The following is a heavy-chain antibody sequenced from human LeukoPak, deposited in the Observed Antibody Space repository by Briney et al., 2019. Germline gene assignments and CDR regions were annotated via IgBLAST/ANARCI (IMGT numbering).Heavy chain of an antibody. CDR1: GGTFSSYA. J-gene: IGHJ4*02. CDR2: IIPIFGTA. CDR3: AKAGGSGWSFDY. Sequence: SVKVSCKASGGTFSSYAISWVRQAPGQGLEWMGGIIPIFGTANYAQKFQGRVTITADESTSTAYMELSSLRAEDTAVYYCAKAGGSGWSFDYWGQGTLVTVSS. V-gene: IGHV1-69*13. D-gene: IGHD6-19*01.